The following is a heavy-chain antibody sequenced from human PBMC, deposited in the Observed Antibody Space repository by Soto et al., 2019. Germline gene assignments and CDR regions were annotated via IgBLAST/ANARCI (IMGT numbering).Heavy chain of an antibody. V-gene: IGHV1-69*02. CDR2: IIPILGIA. Sequence: SVKVSCKAPGGTFSSYTISLVRQAPGQGLDWMGRIIPILGIANYAQKFQGRVTITSDTSASTAYMELSSLRSEDTAVYYCVLYYSMVVVAHGYSAQRTVVTVS. D-gene: IGHD2-2*01. J-gene: IGHJ4*01. CDR1: GGTFSSYT. CDR3: VLYYSMVVVAHGY.